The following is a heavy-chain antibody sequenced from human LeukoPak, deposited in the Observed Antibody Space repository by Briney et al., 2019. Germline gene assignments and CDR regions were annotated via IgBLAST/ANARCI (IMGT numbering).Heavy chain of an antibody. D-gene: IGHD6-13*01. Sequence: GGSLRLSCAASGFTFSSYWMSWVRQAPGKGLEWVGRIKSKTDGGTTDYAAPVKGRFTISRDDSKNTLYLQMNSLKTEDTAVYYCTTVGRIAAARGTIDYWGQGTLVTVSS. V-gene: IGHV3-15*01. J-gene: IGHJ4*02. CDR2: IKSKTDGGTT. CDR1: GFTFSSYW. CDR3: TTVGRIAAARGTIDY.